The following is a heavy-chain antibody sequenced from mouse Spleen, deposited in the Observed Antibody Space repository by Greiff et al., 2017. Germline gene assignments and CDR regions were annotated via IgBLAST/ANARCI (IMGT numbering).Heavy chain of an antibody. D-gene: IGHD2-1*01. CDR3: ARHSYGNYLYYAMDY. Sequence: VQLVESGPGLVAPSQSLSITCTVSGFSLTSYGVHWVRQPPGKGLEWLVVIWSDGSTTYNSALKSRLSISKDNSKSQVFLKMNSLQTDDTAMYYCARHSYGNYLYYAMDYWGQGTSVTVSS. V-gene: IGHV2-6-1*01. CDR2: IWSDGST. CDR1: GFSLTSYG. J-gene: IGHJ4*01.